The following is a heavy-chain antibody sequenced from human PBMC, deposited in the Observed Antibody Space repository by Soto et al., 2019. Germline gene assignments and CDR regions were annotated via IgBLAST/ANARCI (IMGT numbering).Heavy chain of an antibody. Sequence: EVQLLESGGGLVQPGGSLRLSCVASGFSFGTYAMTWVRQVPGKGLEWVSTISGGIGSTFYADSVKVRFTISRDISKKMLFLHMNGLRGEDTGTYYGAKGAARYFDYWGRGTLVTVSS. V-gene: IGHV3-23*01. CDR1: GFSFGTYA. CDR3: AKGAARYFDY. J-gene: IGHJ4*02. D-gene: IGHD1-26*01. CDR2: ISGGIGST.